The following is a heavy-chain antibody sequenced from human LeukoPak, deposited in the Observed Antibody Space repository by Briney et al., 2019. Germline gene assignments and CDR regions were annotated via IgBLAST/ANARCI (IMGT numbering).Heavy chain of an antibody. J-gene: IGHJ4*02. CDR3: ARRHYYDSSGYYAFFDY. CDR2: IYPGDSDT. CDR1: GYSFTSYW. Sequence: GESLKISCKGSGYSFTSYWIGWVRQMPGKGLEWMGIIYPGDSDTRYRPSFQGQVTISADKSITTAYLQWSSLKASDTAIYYCARRHYYDSSGYYAFFDYWGQGTLVTVSS. V-gene: IGHV5-51*01. D-gene: IGHD3-22*01.